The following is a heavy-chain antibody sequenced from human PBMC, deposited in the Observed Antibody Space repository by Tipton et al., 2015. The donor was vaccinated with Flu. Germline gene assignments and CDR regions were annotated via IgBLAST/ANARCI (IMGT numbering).Heavy chain of an antibody. Sequence: SLRLSCAASGFTFSSYGMHWVRQAPVKGLEWVAVIYYDGSNKDYADSVKGRFTISRDNSKNTLYLQMNSLRAEDTAVYYCARAIAAVDSYWGQGTLVTVSA. J-gene: IGHJ4*02. CDR3: ARAIAAVDSY. V-gene: IGHV3-33*01. CDR1: GFTFSSYG. CDR2: IYYDGSNK. D-gene: IGHD6-13*01.